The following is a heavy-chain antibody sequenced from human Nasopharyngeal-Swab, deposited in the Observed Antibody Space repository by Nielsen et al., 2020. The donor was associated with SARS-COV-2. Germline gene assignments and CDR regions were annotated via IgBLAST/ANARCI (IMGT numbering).Heavy chain of an antibody. J-gene: IGHJ4*02. Sequence: GESLKISCAASGFTFSSYSMNWVRQAPGKGLEWVSSISSSSSYIYYADSVKGRFTISRDNAKNSLYLQMNSLRAEDTAVYYCARDMSWDIVVVPAAMIASPGDTVTNLFDYWGQGTLVTVSS. D-gene: IGHD2-2*01. CDR2: ISSSSSYI. CDR1: GFTFSSYS. V-gene: IGHV3-21*01. CDR3: ARDMSWDIVVVPAAMIASPGDTVTNLFDY.